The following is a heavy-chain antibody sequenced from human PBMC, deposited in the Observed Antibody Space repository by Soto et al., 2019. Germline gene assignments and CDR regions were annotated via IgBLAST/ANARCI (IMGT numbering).Heavy chain of an antibody. V-gene: IGHV3-74*03. CDR1: GFTFSNYW. Sequence: EVQLVASGGGLVQPGGSLRLSCAASGFTFSNYWMHWVRQAPGKGLVWLSGINNDGATTTHADSVKGRFTISRDNAKNTLYLQMNGLRAEDTAVYYCASPRRGYWGQGTLVTVSS. J-gene: IGHJ4*02. CDR2: INNDGATT. CDR3: ASPRRGY.